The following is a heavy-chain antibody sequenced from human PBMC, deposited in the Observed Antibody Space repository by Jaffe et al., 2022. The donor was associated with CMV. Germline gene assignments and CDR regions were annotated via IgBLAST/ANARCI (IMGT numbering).Heavy chain of an antibody. CDR3: VRDRIETAVVPPWGYYYALHI. D-gene: IGHD5-18*01. V-gene: IGHV3-48*02. J-gene: IGHJ6*02. CDR1: GFSFSSYS. CDR2: IDTSSTTI. Sequence: QLVESGGGLVQPGGSLRLSCTTSGFSFSSYSMNWVRQAPGKVLEWVSYIDTSSTTIYYGDSVKGRFTISRDNAKNALYLQMNSLRDEDTAVYYCVRDRIETAVVPPWGYYYALHIWGQGTTVTVSS.